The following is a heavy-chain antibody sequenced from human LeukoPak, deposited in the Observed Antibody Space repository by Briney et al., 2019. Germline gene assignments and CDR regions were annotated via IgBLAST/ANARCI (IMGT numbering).Heavy chain of an antibody. J-gene: IGHJ4*02. D-gene: IGHD3-16*01. CDR2: IWYDGSKK. CDR3: ARDFGVTNYHFDY. V-gene: IGHV3-33*01. CDR1: GFTFSSYG. Sequence: PGGSLRLSCAASGFTFSSYGIHWVRQAPGKGLEWVAVIWYDGSKKYYADSVKGRFTISRDDSKNTLYPQMNSLRAEDTAVYYCARDFGVTNYHFDYWGQGTLVTVSS.